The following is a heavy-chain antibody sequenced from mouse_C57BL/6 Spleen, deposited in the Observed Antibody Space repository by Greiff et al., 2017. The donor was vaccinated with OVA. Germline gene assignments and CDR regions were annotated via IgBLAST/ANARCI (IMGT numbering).Heavy chain of an antibody. J-gene: IGHJ4*01. CDR3: ARAATVVATRAMDY. D-gene: IGHD1-1*01. CDR1: GYSFTSYY. CDR2: IYPGSGNT. Sequence: VKLQQSGPELVKPGASVKISCKASGYSFTSYYIHWVKQRPGQGLEWIGWIYPGSGNTKYNEKFKGKATLTADTSSSTAYMQLSSLTSEDSAVYYCARAATVVATRAMDYWGQGTSVTVSS. V-gene: IGHV1-66*01.